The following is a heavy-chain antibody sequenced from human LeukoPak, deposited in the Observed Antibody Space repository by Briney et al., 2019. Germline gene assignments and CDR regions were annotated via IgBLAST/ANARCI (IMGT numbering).Heavy chain of an antibody. D-gene: IGHD2-15*01. CDR3: AWYCSGGSCFPYYFDY. CDR2: IIPIFVTA. Sequence: SVKVSCKASGGTFSSYAISCVRQAPGQGLEWMGGIIPIFVTANYALKFQSTVSITTDESTSTAYMELSSLRSEDTAVYYCAWYCSGGSCFPYYFDYWGQGTLVTVSS. V-gene: IGHV1-69*05. J-gene: IGHJ4*02. CDR1: GGTFSSYA.